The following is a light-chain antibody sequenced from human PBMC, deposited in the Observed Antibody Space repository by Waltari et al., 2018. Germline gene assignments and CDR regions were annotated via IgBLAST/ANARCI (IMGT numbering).Light chain of an antibody. J-gene: IGLJ3*02. CDR2: YNSDSVK. V-gene: IGLV5-37*01. CDR1: IAIHVGNYH. Sequence: QPVLTPPPPSSASPGVSLRLTYSLPIAIHVGNYHIAWSQNRTSSPPRYLLYYNSDSVKSEGCGGPSGLSDAKVSLDNAGLLIITGLQSEDESYYYCRSRPSDAWVFGGGTKLTVL. CDR3: RSRPSDAWV.